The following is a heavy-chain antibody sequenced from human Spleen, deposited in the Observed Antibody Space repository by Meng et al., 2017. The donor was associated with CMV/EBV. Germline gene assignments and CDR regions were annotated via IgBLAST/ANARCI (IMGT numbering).Heavy chain of an antibody. V-gene: IGHV3-49*04. CDR2: IRSKAYGGTT. Sequence: GESLKISCTASGFTFGDYAMSWVRQAPGKGLEWVGFIRSKAYGGTTEYAASVKGRFTISRDDSKSIAYLQTNSLKTEDTAVYYCTRENEGSGSYWGSDYYGMDVWGQGTTVTVSS. CDR1: GFTFGDYA. J-gene: IGHJ6*02. D-gene: IGHD1-26*01. CDR3: TRENEGSGSYWGSDYYGMDV.